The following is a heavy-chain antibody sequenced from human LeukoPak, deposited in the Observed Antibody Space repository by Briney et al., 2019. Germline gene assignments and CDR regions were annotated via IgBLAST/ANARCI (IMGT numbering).Heavy chain of an antibody. CDR1: GLTFSNYA. Sequence: GGSLRLFCAVSGLTFSNYAIHWLRQAPGKGRQWVGFISYDGSNTYYADSVRGRFTIARDNSNSELYLQMNSLRAEDTAVYYCARKYHYDSAGYGLDYWGQGTLVTVSS. J-gene: IGHJ4*02. D-gene: IGHD3-22*01. CDR3: ARKYHYDSAGYGLDY. V-gene: IGHV3-30*04. CDR2: ISYDGSNT.